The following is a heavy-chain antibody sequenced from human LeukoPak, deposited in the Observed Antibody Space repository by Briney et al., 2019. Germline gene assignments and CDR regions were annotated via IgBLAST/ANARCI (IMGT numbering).Heavy chain of an antibody. CDR1: GFTFSSYA. CDR3: TKCGGSGSYYISYDY. D-gene: IGHD3-10*01. J-gene: IGHJ4*02. CDR2: VSGSGGNT. V-gene: IGHV3-23*01. Sequence: GGSLRLSCAASGFTFSSYAMSWVRQAPGKGLEWVSGVSGSGGNTYYADSVKGRFTISRDNSKNTLFLQMNSLRAEDTAVYYCTKCGGSGSYYISYDYWGQGTLVTVSS.